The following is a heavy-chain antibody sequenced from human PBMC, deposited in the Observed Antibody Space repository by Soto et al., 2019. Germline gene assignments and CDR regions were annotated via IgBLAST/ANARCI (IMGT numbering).Heavy chain of an antibody. V-gene: IGHV3-23*01. CDR2: ISGSGGST. CDR1: GFTFSSYA. CDR3: AKDGDTWNPLPGDY. J-gene: IGHJ4*02. D-gene: IGHD5-18*01. Sequence: EVPLLESGGGLVQPGGSLRLSCAASGFTFSSYAMSWVRQAPGKGLEWVSAISGSGGSTYYADSVKGRFTISRDNSTSTLYLQMNSLRAEDTAVYYWAKDGDTWNPLPGDYWGQGTLVTVSS.